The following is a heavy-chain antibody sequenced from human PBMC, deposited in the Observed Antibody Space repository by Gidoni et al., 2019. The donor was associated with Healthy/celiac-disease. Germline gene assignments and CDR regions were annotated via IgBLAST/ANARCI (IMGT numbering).Heavy chain of an antibody. V-gene: IGHV3-21*01. J-gene: IGHJ4*02. CDR1: GFTFSSYS. D-gene: IGHD3-10*01. Sequence: EVQLVESGGGLVKPGGSLRRSCAASGFTFSSYSMNWVRQAPGKGLEWVSSISSSSSYIYYADSVKGRFTISRDNAKNSLYLQMNSLRAEDTAVYYCARDYYGSGSSHDYWGQGTLVTVSS. CDR3: ARDYYGSGSSHDY. CDR2: ISSSSSYI.